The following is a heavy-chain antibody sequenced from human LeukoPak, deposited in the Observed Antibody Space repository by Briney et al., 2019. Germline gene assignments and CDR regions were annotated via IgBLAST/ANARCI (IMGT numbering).Heavy chain of an antibody. CDR2: ISYDGSNK. J-gene: IGHJ4*02. CDR1: GFTFSSYW. V-gene: IGHV3-30-3*01. D-gene: IGHD3-10*01. CDR3: GRAAEPYGSGSYPQGY. Sequence: GGSLRLSCAASGFTFSSYWMSWVRQAPGKGLEWVTVISYDGSNKYYADFVKGRFTISRDNSKNTLYLQVNSLRAEDTAVYYCGRAAEPYGSGSYPQGYWGQGTLVTVSS.